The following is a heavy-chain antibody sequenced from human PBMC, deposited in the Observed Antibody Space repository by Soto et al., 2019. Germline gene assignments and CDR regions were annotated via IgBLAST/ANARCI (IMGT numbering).Heavy chain of an antibody. Sequence: GSLRLSCAASGFTFSSYAMSWVRQAPGKGLEWVSAISSSGGSTYYADSVKGRFTISRDNSKNTLYLQMNSLRAEDTAVYYCAKDXVTYCGGDCPPYYGMDVWGQGTTVTVSS. CDR2: ISSSGGST. J-gene: IGHJ6*02. CDR3: AKDXVTYCGGDCPPYYGMDV. D-gene: IGHD2-21*02. V-gene: IGHV3-23*01. CDR1: GFTFSSYA.